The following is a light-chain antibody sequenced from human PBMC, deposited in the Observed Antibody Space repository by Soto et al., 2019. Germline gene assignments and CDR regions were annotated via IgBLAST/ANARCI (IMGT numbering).Light chain of an antibody. CDR2: AAS. CDR3: QELNSYPPGT. V-gene: IGKV1-9*01. CDR1: QGISSS. J-gene: IGKJ1*01. Sequence: DIQLTQSPSFLSASVGDRVTITCRASQGISSSLAWYQQRPGKAPKLLIYAASTLQNGVPSRFSGSGSGTEFTLTISSLQPEDFATYYCQELNSYPPGTFGQGTKVEIK.